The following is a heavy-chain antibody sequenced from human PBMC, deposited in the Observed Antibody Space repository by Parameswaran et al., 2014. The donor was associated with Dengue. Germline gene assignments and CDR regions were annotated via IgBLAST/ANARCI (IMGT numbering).Heavy chain of an antibody. Sequence: SWVRQAPGQGLEWMGWISAYNGNTNYAQKLQGRVTMTTDTSTSTAYMELRSLRSDDTAVYYCARDPGTIVVVPAAIGYYYYGMDVWAKDHGHRLL. J-gene: IGHJ6*04. D-gene: IGHD2-2*02. CDR3: ARDPGTIVVVPAAIGYYYYGMDV. CDR2: ISAYNGNT. V-gene: IGHV1-18*01.